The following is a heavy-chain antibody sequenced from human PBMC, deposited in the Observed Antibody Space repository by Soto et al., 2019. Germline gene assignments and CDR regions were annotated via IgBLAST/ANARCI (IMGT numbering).Heavy chain of an antibody. D-gene: IGHD2-2*02. V-gene: IGHV1-8*01. Sequence: ASVKVSCKASGYTFTSYDITWVRQATGQGLEWMGWMNPNSGNTGYAQKFQGRVTMTRNTSISTAYMELSSLRSEDTAVYYCARRTALGYCSSTSCYTGAFDIWGQGTMVTVSS. CDR3: ARRTALGYCSSTSCYTGAFDI. J-gene: IGHJ3*02. CDR2: MNPNSGNT. CDR1: GYTFTSYD.